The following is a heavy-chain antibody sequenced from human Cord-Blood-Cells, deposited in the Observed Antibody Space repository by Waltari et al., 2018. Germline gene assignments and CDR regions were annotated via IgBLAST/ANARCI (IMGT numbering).Heavy chain of an antibody. J-gene: IGHJ3*02. Sequence: QMQLVQSGAEVKKPGASVKVSCKASGYTFTSYDIHWVRQATGQGLEWMGWMNPNSGNTGYAQKFQGRVTITRNTSISTAYMELSSLRSEDTAVYYCARVCSSTSCYAFDIWGQGTMVTVSS. D-gene: IGHD2-2*01. CDR2: MNPNSGNT. CDR1: GYTFTSYD. CDR3: ARVCSSTSCYAFDI. V-gene: IGHV1-8*03.